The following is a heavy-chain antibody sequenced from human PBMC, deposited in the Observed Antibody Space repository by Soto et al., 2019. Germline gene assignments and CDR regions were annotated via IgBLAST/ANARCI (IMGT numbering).Heavy chain of an antibody. D-gene: IGHD3-3*01. CDR2: IYWDDDK. J-gene: IGHJ4*02. CDR1: GFSLTGSGVG. CDR3: ARFLWSDTSLYYFDY. Sequence: QITLKESGPTLVKPTQTLTLTCTFSGFSLTGSGVGVGWIRQPPGKALEWLALIYWDDDKRYSPSLKSRLTITKDTSKNQVALTVTNMDPVDTATYYCARFLWSDTSLYYFDYWGQGTLVPVSS. V-gene: IGHV2-5*02.